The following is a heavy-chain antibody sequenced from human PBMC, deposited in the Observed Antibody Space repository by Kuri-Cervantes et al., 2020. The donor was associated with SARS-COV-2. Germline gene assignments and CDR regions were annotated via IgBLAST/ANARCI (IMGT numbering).Heavy chain of an antibody. CDR1: GRSISSGYS. J-gene: IGHJ3*02. CDR2: IYHSGNT. Sequence: SEILSFTCSVSGRSISSGYSWGWIRQPPGKGLEWIGSIYHSGNTHYNPSIKNRVAISVDTSNNYFSMRLSSVTAADTAVYYRASPSDITMVRGVIITGAFDIWGQGTMVTVSS. V-gene: IGHV4-39*02. CDR3: ASPSDITMVRGVIITGAFDI. D-gene: IGHD3-10*01.